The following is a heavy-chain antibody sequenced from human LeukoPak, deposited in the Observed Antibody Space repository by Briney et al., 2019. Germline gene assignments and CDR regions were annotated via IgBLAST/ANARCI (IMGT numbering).Heavy chain of an antibody. CDR1: GGSISSSSYY. CDR2: IYYSGST. V-gene: IGHV4-39*07. CDR3: ARDPGSVAAAGTNWFDP. D-gene: IGHD6-13*01. J-gene: IGHJ5*02. Sequence: DPSETLSLTCTVSGGSISSSSYYWGWIRQPPGKGLEWIGSIYYSGSTYYNPSLKSRVTISVDTSKNQFSLKLSSVTAADTAVYYCARDPGSVAAAGTNWFDPWGQGTLVTVSS.